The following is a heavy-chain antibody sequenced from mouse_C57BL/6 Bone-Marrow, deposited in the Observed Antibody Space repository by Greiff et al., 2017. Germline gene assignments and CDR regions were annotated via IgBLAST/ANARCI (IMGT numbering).Heavy chain of an antibody. J-gene: IGHJ2*01. CDR2: INPNYGTT. CDR1: GYSFTDYN. V-gene: IGHV1-39*01. Sequence: EVKLMESGPELVKPGASVKISCKASGYSFTDYNMNWVKQSTGKSLEWIGVINPNYGTTSYNQKFKGKATLTVDQSSSTAYMQLNSLTSEDSAVYYWARWGYYGLCDYWGQGTTLTVSA. D-gene: IGHD1-1*01. CDR3: ARWGYYGLCDY.